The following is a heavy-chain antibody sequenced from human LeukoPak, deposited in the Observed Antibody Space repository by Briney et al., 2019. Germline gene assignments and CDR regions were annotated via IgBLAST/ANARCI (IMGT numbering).Heavy chain of an antibody. CDR2: IYYSGST. V-gene: IGHV4-31*03. CDR3: ASGYCSSTSCYESLDY. Sequence: SETLSLTCTVSGGSISSGGYYWSWIRQHPGKGLEWIGYIYYSGSTYYNPSLKSRVTISVDTSKNQFSLKLSSVTAADTAVYYCASGYCSSTSCYESLDYWGQGTLVTVSS. J-gene: IGHJ4*02. D-gene: IGHD2-2*03. CDR1: GGSISSGGYY.